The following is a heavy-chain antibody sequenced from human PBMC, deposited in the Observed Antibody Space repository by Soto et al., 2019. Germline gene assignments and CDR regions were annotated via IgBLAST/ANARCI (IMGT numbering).Heavy chain of an antibody. CDR3: AREYEYGTGPWY. V-gene: IGHV1-18*01. CDR1: GYTFTNYG. Sequence: QVQLVQSGAEVKKPGASVKVSCKASGYTFTNYGISWVRPAPGQGLEWMGWISAYNGNTNYAQKRQGRVTMTTDTSTSTAYMELRSLRSDVTAVYYGAREYEYGTGPWYWGKVTLVTASA. CDR2: ISAYNGNT. J-gene: IGHJ4*02. D-gene: IGHD3-10*01.